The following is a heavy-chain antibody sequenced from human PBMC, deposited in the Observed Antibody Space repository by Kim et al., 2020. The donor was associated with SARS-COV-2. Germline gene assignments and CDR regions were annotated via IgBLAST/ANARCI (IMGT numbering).Heavy chain of an antibody. CDR2: ISGTGTDT. CDR3: VKDVWGYAGMDV. J-gene: IGHJ6*02. D-gene: IGHD3-16*01. V-gene: IGHV3-23*01. Sequence: GGSLRLSCAVSGFTFSNVAMNWVRQAPGKGLEWVSAISGTGTDTYYADSVKGRVTISRDISKNTLYLEMNSLRAEDTALYYCVKDVWGYAGMDVWCQGTT. CDR1: GFTFSNVA.